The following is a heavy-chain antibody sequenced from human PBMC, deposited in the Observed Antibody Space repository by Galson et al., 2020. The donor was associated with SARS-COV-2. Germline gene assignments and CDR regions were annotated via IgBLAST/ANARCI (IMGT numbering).Heavy chain of an antibody. V-gene: IGHV3-33*01. CDR1: GYIFSSHG. J-gene: IGHJ4*02. CDR2: VTSDGSNK. Sequence: GGSLRLSCAASGYIFSSHGMHWVRQAPGKGLEWLAVVTSDGSNKVYADAVKGRFTISRDNSKNTLHLQMNILRADDTAVYYCAREIGGYGDPVAYFDYWGQGTLVSVSS. CDR3: AREIGGYGDPVAYFDY. D-gene: IGHD4-17*01.